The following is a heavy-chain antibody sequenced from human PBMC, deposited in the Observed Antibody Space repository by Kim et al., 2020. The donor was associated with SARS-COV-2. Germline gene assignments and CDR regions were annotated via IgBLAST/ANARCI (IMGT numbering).Heavy chain of an antibody. V-gene: IGHV1-2*06. Sequence: ASVKVSCKASGYTFTGYYMHWVRQAPGEGPEWMGRINPNSGVTNYAQKIQGRVTMTRDTSIITAYMELSSVRSDDTAVYYCAFGDVAAFDIWGQGLMVTV. J-gene: IGHJ3*02. CDR2: INPNSGVT. CDR1: GYTFTGYY. D-gene: IGHD3-16*01. CDR3: AFGDVAAFDI.